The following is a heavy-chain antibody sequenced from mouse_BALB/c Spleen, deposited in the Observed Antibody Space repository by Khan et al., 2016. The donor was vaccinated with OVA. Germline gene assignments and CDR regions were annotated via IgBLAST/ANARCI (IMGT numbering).Heavy chain of an antibody. V-gene: IGHV1-20*02. J-gene: IGHJ2*01. CDR2: INPHIGET. Sequence: EVKLQESGPELVKPGASVKISCKASGYSFTGYFMNWVMQSHGKSLEWIGRINPHIGETFYNQKFKGKATLTVDESSSTAHMELRSLASEASAVYYCARIDRSDFDYWGQGTTLTVSS. D-gene: IGHD1-1*01. CDR3: ARIDRSDFDY. CDR1: GYSFTGYF.